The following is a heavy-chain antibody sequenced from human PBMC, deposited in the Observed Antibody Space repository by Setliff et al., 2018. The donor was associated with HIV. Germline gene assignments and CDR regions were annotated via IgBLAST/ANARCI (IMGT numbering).Heavy chain of an antibody. D-gene: IGHD3-22*01. J-gene: IGHJ4*02. CDR3: ARGDSFVHSYVYPDY. V-gene: IGHV3-48*04. Sequence: PGGSLRLSCAASGFNFSMYSMNWVRQAPGKGLEWVSYISSSSSTKYYADSVKGRFTISRDNTKNSLYLQMNSLRAEDTAVYYCARGDSFVHSYVYPDYWGQGTLVTVSS. CDR1: GFNFSMYS. CDR2: ISSSSSTK.